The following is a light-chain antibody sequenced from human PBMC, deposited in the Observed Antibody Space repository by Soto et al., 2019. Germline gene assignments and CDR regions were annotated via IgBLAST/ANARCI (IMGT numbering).Light chain of an antibody. V-gene: IGKV1-5*03. J-gene: IGKJ2*01. CDR3: QQYNSYSS. CDR1: QSISSW. CDR2: KAS. Sequence: DIQMTQSPSTLSASVGDRVTITCRASQSISSWLAWYQQKPGKAPKLLIYKASSLESGVPSRFSGSGSGTDFPLTISSLQPDDLATYYCQQYNSYSSFGQGTKLEIK.